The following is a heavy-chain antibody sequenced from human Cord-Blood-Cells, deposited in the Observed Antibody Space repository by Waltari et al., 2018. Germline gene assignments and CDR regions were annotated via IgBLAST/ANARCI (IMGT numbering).Heavy chain of an antibody. V-gene: IGHV1-8*01. Sequence: QVQLVLYGAEVQKPGASVKVSCKASGYTFTRYDINWVREVPGQGLEWMGWMNPNSGNTGYAQKFQGRVTMTRNTAISTAYMELSSLRSEDTAVYYCARADYYGSGSYYAFDIWGQGTMVTVSS. CDR3: ARADYYGSGSYYAFDI. J-gene: IGHJ3*02. CDR1: GYTFTRYD. D-gene: IGHD3-10*01. CDR2: MNPNSGNT.